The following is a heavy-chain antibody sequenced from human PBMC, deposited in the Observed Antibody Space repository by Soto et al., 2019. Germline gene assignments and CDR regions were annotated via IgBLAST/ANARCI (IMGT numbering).Heavy chain of an antibody. D-gene: IGHD4-17*01. Sequence: GASVKVSCKASGYTFTSYGISWVRQAPGQGLEWMGWISANNGNTNYAQKLQGRVTMTTDTSTSTAYMELRSLRSDDTAVYYCAGGVDDYGDYVSIAWFDPWGQGTLVTVSS. CDR3: AGGVDDYGDYVSIAWFDP. J-gene: IGHJ5*02. CDR2: ISANNGNT. CDR1: GYTFTSYG. V-gene: IGHV1-18*04.